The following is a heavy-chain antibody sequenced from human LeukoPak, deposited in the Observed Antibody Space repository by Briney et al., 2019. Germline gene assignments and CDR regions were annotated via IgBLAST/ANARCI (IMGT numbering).Heavy chain of an antibody. CDR1: GGSIRSSSYY. J-gene: IGHJ6*03. CDR3: ARNIAAAGRYYYYYYYMDV. D-gene: IGHD6-13*01. CDR2: IYYSGSA. V-gene: IGHV4-39*01. Sequence: SETLSLTCTVSGGSIRSSSYYWGWIRQPPGKGLEWIGSIYYSGSAYYNPSLKSPVTISVDTSKNQFSLKLSSVTAADTAVYYCARNIAAAGRYYYYYYYMDVWGKGTTVTISS.